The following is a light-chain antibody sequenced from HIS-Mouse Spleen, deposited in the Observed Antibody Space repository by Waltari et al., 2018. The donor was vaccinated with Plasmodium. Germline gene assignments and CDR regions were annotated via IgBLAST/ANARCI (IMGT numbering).Light chain of an antibody. CDR2: GAS. J-gene: IGKJ2*01. V-gene: IGKV3-20*01. Sequence: EIVLTQSPATLSLSPGERAPLSCRASQSVSSSYLAWYQQKPGQAPRLLIYGASSRATGIPDRFSGSGSGTDFTLTISRLEPEDFAVYYCQQYGSSPYTFGQGTKLEIK. CDR3: QQYGSSPYT. CDR1: QSVSSSY.